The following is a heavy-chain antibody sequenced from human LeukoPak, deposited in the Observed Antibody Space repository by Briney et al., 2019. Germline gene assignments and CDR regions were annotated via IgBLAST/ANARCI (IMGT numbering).Heavy chain of an antibody. V-gene: IGHV4-34*01. CDR3: AGGRNGWYGIGDY. CDR1: GGSFSGYY. J-gene: IGHJ4*02. D-gene: IGHD6-19*01. Sequence: PSETLSLTCAVYGGSFSGYYWSWIRQPPGKGLEWIGSFYYSGSTYYNPSLKSRVTISVDTSKNQLSLRLSSATAADTAVYYCAGGRNGWYGIGDYWGQGTLVTVSS. CDR2: FYYSGST.